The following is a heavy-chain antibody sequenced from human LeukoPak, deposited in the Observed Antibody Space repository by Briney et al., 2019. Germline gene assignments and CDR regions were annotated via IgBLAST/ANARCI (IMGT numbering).Heavy chain of an antibody. CDR3: ARAFSGSYFWFDP. Sequence: SETLSLPCTVWGGPISNTADHCASIRQPPAKGLEWIGSLSYSGSPYYHPYLKSRVTISGDMSKNQFSLKLSSVTAADTAVYYCARAFSGSYFWFDPWGQGTLVTVSS. D-gene: IGHD1-26*01. CDR1: GGPISNTADH. CDR2: LSYSGSP. J-gene: IGHJ5*02. V-gene: IGHV4-39*01.